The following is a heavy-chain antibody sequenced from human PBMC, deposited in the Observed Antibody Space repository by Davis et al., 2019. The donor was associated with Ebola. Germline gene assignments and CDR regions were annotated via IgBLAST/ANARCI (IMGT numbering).Heavy chain of an antibody. J-gene: IGHJ4*02. Sequence: AASVKVSCKASGYTFTSYAMHWLRQAPGQRLEWMGWINAGTDNTKYSQKFQGRVTLTKDTSASTAYMELSSLRSEDTAVYYCAKDYLDYWGQGTLVTVSS. V-gene: IGHV1-3*01. CDR3: AKDYLDY. CDR1: GYTFTSYA. CDR2: INAGTDNT.